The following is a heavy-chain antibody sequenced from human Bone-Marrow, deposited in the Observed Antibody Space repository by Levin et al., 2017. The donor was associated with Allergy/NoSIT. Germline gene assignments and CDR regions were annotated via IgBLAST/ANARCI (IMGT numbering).Heavy chain of an antibody. CDR1: GGSVSSGGYY. CDR3: SRSNDYGDYRKWFDP. J-gene: IGHJ5*02. Sequence: SETLSLTCTVSGGSVSSGGYYWSWIRQHPGKGLEWIGYIYYSGSTYYNPSLKSRVTISVDTSKIQFSLKLTSVTAADTAVYYCSRSNDYGDYRKWFDPWGQGTLVTVSS. CDR2: IYYSGST. V-gene: IGHV4-31*03. D-gene: IGHD4-17*01.